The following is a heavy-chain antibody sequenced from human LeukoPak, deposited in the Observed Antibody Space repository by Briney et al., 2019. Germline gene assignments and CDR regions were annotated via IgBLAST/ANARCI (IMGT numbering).Heavy chain of an antibody. CDR2: IYYSGST. CDR3: ASPRSYYDSSGYYIS. J-gene: IGHJ5*02. D-gene: IGHD3-22*01. CDR1: GDSMTSSNYY. Sequence: SETLSLTCTVSGDSMTSSNYYWSWIRQPPGKGLEWIVYIYYSGSTNYNPSLKSRVTISVDTSKNQFSLKLSSVTAADTAVYYCASPRSYYDSSGYYISWGQGTLVTVSS. V-gene: IGHV4-61*01.